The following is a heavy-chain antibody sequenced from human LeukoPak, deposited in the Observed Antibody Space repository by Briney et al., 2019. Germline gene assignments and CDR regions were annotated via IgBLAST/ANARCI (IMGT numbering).Heavy chain of an antibody. J-gene: IGHJ4*02. D-gene: IGHD6-19*01. CDR1: GFTFSSYA. CDR2: ISGSGVSA. V-gene: IGHV3-23*01. Sequence: GGSLRLSCAASGFTFSSYAMSWVRHTSWKRLEWVSTISGSGVSAYYGVAVYADSVKGRFAISRDDSKNTLHLQMDSLRVEDTAIYYCAKDPVVFHGGSGWHHFDYWGLGTLVTVSS. CDR3: AKDPVVFHGGSGWHHFDY.